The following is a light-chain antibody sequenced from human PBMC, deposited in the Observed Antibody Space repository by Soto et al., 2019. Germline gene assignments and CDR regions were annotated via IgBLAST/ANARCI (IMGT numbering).Light chain of an antibody. V-gene: IGKV3-11*01. Sequence: EIVLTQSPATLSLSPGERATLSCRASPSVSSYLAWYQQKPGQAPRLLIYDASNRATGIPARFSGSGSGTDFTLNTSSLEPVDVAVHYCQQRTNWPPRITVGQGTRLEIK. CDR3: QQRTNWPPRIT. CDR1: PSVSSY. J-gene: IGKJ5*01. CDR2: DAS.